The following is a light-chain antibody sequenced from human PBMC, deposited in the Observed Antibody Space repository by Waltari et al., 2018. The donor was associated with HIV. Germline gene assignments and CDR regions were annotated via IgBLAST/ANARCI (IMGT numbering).Light chain of an antibody. CDR3: SSYSRGALL. J-gene: IGLJ2*01. Sequence: QSVLTQPASVSGSPGQSLTLSCTGTTNDIGSYKYVSWYQQSPDKAPKLIIYEVCNRPSGISSLFSGSKSGNTASLTISGLQADDEAYYHCSSYSRGALLFGGGTKVTVL. CDR2: EVC. CDR1: TNDIGSYKY. V-gene: IGLV2-14*01.